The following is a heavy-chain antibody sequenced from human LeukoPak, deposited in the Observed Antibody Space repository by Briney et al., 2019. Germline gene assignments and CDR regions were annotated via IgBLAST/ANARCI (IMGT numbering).Heavy chain of an antibody. J-gene: IGHJ3*02. Sequence: GASVRVSCKVSGYTLTELSLHWVRQAPGKGLEWMGRFDPEDGETIYARKFQGRVTMTEDTSTDTAYMELSSLRSEDTAVYYCARDHIELLGIAAAGNPSRLVDAFDIWGQGTMVTVSS. CDR3: ARDHIELLGIAAAGNPSRLVDAFDI. D-gene: IGHD6-13*01. CDR1: GYTLTELS. V-gene: IGHV1-24*01. CDR2: FDPEDGET.